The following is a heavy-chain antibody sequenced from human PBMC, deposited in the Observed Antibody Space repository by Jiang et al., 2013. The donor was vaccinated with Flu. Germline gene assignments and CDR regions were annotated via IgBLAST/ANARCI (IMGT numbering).Heavy chain of an antibody. CDR3: ARESNAKEAAGTVYFDL. J-gene: IGHJ2*01. V-gene: IGHV3-7*03. CDR2: IKQDGSEK. CDR1: GFTFSSYW. Sequence: VQLLESGGGLVQPGGSLRLSCAASGFTFSSYWMSWVRQAPGKGLEWVANIKQDGSEKYYVDSVKGRFTISRDNAKNSLYLQMNSLRAEDTAVYYCARESNAKEAAGTVYFDLWGRGTLVTVSS. D-gene: IGHD6-13*01.